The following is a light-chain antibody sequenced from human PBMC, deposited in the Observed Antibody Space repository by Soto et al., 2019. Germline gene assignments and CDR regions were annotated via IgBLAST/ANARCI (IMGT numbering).Light chain of an antibody. J-gene: IGKJ4*02. Sequence: DIVMTQSPDSLAVSLVERATINCKSSKSVLSTSNNKNYLSWHQQKPGQPPRLLIYWASTRESGVPDRFSGSGSGTDFTLTISSLQAEDVAIYYCQQHFTAPLTFGGGTKVDI. V-gene: IGKV4-1*01. CDR1: KSVLSTSNNKNY. CDR3: QQHFTAPLT. CDR2: WAS.